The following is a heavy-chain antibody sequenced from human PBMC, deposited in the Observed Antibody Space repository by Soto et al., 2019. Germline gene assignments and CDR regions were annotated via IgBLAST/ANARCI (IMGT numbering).Heavy chain of an antibody. Sequence: GGSLRLSCTTSGFTFSDYYMTWFRQAPGKGLEWISYMSGSGDAIYYADSVKGRFTISRDNAKNSLHLEMNSLRVEDTAMYYCVRGNFYYGMDVWGQGTTVTVSS. J-gene: IGHJ6*02. CDR2: MSGSGDAI. CDR1: GFTFSDYY. CDR3: VRGNFYYGMDV. V-gene: IGHV3-11*01.